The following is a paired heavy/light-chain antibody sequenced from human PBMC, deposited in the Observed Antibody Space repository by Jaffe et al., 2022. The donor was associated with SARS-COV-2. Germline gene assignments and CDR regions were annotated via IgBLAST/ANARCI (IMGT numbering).Light chain of an antibody. Sequence: DIQMTQSPSSLSASVGDRVTITCRASQSISNYLNWCQQRPGKAPKLLIYAASNLQSGVPSRFSGSGSGTDFTLTISSLQPEDFATYYCQQSYNTPWTFGQGTKVEIK. CDR3: QQSYNTPWT. V-gene: IGKV1-39*01. CDR2: AAS. J-gene: IGKJ1*01. CDR1: QSISNY.
Heavy chain of an antibody. D-gene: IGHD1-26*01. V-gene: IGHV3-74*01. CDR2: INSDGGST. CDR1: GFTFSNYW. CDR3: VRRIVGATPYYFDY. Sequence: EVQLVESGGDLVQPGGSLRLSCAASGFTFSNYWMHWVRQAPGKGLVWVSRINSDGGSTSYADSVKGRFTISRDNAKNTLYLQMNSLRAEDTAVYYCVRRIVGATPYYFDYWGQGTLVTVSS. J-gene: IGHJ4*02.